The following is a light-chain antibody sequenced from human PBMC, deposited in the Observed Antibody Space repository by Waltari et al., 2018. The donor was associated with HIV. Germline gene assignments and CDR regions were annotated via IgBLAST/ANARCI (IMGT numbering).Light chain of an antibody. CDR2: DAS. V-gene: IGKV3D-7*01. Sequence: EVVLTQSPATLSFSPGESATLSCRASQRISIAYVSWYQQKPGQAPRLLIYDASTRASGVPLRFSGSGSETDFTLTITSLQPEDFAVYYCHQDHSFPMTFGQGTKVEIK. J-gene: IGKJ1*01. CDR3: HQDHSFPMT. CDR1: QRISIAY.